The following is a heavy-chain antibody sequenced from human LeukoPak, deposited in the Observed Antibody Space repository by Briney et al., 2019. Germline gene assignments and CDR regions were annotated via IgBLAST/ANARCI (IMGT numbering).Heavy chain of an antibody. V-gene: IGHV3-21*01. Sequence: GGSLRLSCAASGFSFSSYYMDRVRQAPGKGLEWVSSISSSGNYIYYADSVKGRFTISRDNAKNSLFLQMNSLRAEDTAVYYCARGQSAFDIWGQGTMVTVSS. CDR3: ARGQSAFDI. CDR2: ISSSGNYI. CDR1: GFSFSSYY. J-gene: IGHJ3*02.